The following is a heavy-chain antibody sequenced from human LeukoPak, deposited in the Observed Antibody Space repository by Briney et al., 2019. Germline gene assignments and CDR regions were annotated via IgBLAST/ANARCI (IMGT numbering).Heavy chain of an antibody. J-gene: IGHJ4*02. CDR1: GYTFTSYG. CDR3: AREHCSGGSCYGESDY. V-gene: IGHV1-18*01. Sequence: ASVKVSCKASGYTFTSYGISWVRQAPGQGLEWMGWISAYNGNTNYAQKLQGRVTMTTDTSTSTAYMELRSLRSDDTAVYYCAREHCSGGSCYGESDYWGQGTPATVSS. CDR2: ISAYNGNT. D-gene: IGHD2-15*01.